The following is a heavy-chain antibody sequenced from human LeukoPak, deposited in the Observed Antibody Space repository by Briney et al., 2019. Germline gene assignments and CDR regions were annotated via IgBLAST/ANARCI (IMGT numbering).Heavy chain of an antibody. CDR1: AFTFNSYS. J-gene: IGHJ6*04. V-gene: IGHV3-21*01. Sequence: GGSLRLSCAASAFTFNSYSMSWVRQAPGKGLEWVSSITSTSVSTYYADSVKGRFTISRDNAKNSLYLQMNSLRAEDTAVYYCAELGITMIGGVWGKRTTVTISS. D-gene: IGHD3-10*02. CDR3: AELGITMIGGV. CDR2: ITSTSVST.